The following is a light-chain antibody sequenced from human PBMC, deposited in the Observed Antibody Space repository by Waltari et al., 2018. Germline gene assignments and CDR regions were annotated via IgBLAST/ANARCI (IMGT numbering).Light chain of an antibody. Sequence: EIVLTQSPGTLSLSPGEGATLSCRVSQTTAGSYLAWYQERPGQAPRLLIYAASSRATGIPDRFSGSGSGTDFTLTISRLEPEDVAVYYCQHYGATLFTFGPGTKVDIK. V-gene: IGKV3-20*01. CDR1: QTTAGSY. CDR2: AAS. J-gene: IGKJ3*01. CDR3: QHYGATLFT.